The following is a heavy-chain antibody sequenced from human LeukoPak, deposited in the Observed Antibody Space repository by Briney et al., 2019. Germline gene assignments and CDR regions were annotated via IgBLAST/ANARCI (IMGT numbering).Heavy chain of an antibody. CDR2: IYSGGST. CDR1: GFTVSSNY. D-gene: IGHD1-26*01. CDR3: ARGVGSGSRLRAGDY. Sequence: GGSLRLSCAASGFTVSSNYMSWVRQAPGKGLEWVSVIYSGGSTYYADSVKGRFTISRDNSKNTLYLQMNSLRAEDTAVYYCARGVGSGSRLRAGDYWGQGTLVTVSS. V-gene: IGHV3-53*01. J-gene: IGHJ4*02.